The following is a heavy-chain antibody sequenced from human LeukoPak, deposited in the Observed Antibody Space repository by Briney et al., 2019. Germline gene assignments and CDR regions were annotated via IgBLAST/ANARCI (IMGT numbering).Heavy chain of an antibody. V-gene: IGHV4-39*07. D-gene: IGHD2/OR15-2a*01. Sequence: SETLSLTCTVSGGSISSSSYCWGWIRQPPGKGLEWIGSVYYSGSTYYNPSLKSRVTISVDTSKNQFSLKLTSVTAADTAVYYCARRVGYCNSNGCPPFDYWGQGTLVTVSS. J-gene: IGHJ4*02. CDR2: VYYSGST. CDR1: GGSISSSSYC. CDR3: ARRVGYCNSNGCPPFDY.